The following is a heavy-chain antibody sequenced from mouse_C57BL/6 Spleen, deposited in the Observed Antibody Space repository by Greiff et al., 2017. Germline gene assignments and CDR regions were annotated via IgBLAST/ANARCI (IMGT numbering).Heavy chain of an antibody. CDR3: ARRGDGYYSAMDY. D-gene: IGHD2-3*01. CDR1: GYTFTSYW. J-gene: IGHJ4*01. V-gene: IGHV1-64*01. Sequence: QVQLQQPGAELVKPGASVTLSCKASGYTFTSYWMHWVKQRPGQGLEWIGMIHPNSGSTNYNEKFKSKATLTVDKSSSTAYMQLSSLTSEDSAVYYCARRGDGYYSAMDYWGQGTSVTVSS. CDR2: IHPNSGST.